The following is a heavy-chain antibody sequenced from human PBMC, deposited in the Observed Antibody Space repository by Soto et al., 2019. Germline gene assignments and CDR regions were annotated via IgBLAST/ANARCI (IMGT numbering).Heavy chain of an antibody. CDR2: INHSGST. Sequence: PSETLSLTCAVYGGSFSGYYWSWIRQPPGKGLEWIGEINHSGSTNYNPSLKSRVTISVDTSKNQFSLKLSSVTAADTAVYYCARVGGAAAGKWYYYYYYGMDVWGQGTTVTVSS. J-gene: IGHJ6*02. V-gene: IGHV4-34*01. CDR3: ARVGGAAAGKWYYYYYYGMDV. CDR1: GGSFSGYY. D-gene: IGHD6-13*01.